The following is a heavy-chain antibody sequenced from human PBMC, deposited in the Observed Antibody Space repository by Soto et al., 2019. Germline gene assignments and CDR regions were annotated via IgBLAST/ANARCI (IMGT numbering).Heavy chain of an antibody. CDR1: GSSISNYY. CDR2: IYYSGST. J-gene: IGHJ2*01. CDR3: ARFNWYFDL. Sequence: QVQLQESGPGLVKPSETLSLTCTVSGSSISNYYWSWIQQPPGKGLEWIGYIYYSGSTNYNPSLKSRVTISVDTSKNQFSLKLSSVTAADTAVYYCARFNWYFDLWGRGTLVTVSS. V-gene: IGHV4-59*08.